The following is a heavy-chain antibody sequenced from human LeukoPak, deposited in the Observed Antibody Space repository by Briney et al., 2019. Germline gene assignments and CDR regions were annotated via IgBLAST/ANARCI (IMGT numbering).Heavy chain of an antibody. J-gene: IGHJ4*02. Sequence: GGSLRLSCAASGFTFSSYGMHWVRQAPGKGLEWVAVISYDGSNKYYADSVKGRFTISRDNSKNTLYLQMNSLRAEDTAVYYCARDGGSSSFFDYWGQGTLVTVSS. CDR1: GFTFSSYG. CDR2: ISYDGSNK. CDR3: ARDGGSSSFFDY. V-gene: IGHV3-30*03. D-gene: IGHD6-13*01.